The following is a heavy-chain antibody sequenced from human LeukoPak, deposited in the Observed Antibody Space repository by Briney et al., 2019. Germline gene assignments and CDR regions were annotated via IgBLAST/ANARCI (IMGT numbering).Heavy chain of an antibody. CDR2: INHSGSN. Sequence: PSETLSLTCAVYGGSFSRYHWSWIRQPPGKGLAWIGEINHSGSNNYNSSLKSRVTISVDTSKNQFSLKLSSVTAADTAVYYCARGLYSSGWYNYWGQGTLVTVSS. V-gene: IGHV4-34*01. CDR1: GGSFSRYH. D-gene: IGHD6-19*01. CDR3: ARGLYSSGWYNY. J-gene: IGHJ4*02.